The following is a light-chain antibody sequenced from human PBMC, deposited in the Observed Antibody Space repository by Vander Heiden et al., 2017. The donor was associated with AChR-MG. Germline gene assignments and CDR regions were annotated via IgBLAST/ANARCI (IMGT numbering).Light chain of an antibody. Sequence: DIVMTQSPLSLPVTPGEPAPTSCRSSQSLLHSNGYNYLDWYLQKPGQSPQLLIYLGSNRASGVPDRFSGSGSGTDFTLKISRVEAEDVGVYYCMQALQTPWTFGQGTKVEIK. CDR3: MQALQTPWT. J-gene: IGKJ1*01. CDR2: LGS. V-gene: IGKV2-28*01. CDR1: QSLLHSNGYNY.